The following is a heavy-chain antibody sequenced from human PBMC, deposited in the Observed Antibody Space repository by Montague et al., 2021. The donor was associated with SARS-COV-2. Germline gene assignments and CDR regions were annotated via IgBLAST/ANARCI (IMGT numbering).Heavy chain of an antibody. V-gene: IGHV4-34*01. CDR1: GGSFSRYY. D-gene: IGHD3-10*01. Sequence: SETLSLTCAVYGGSFSRYYWSWIRQPPGKGLEWIGEINHSGSTNYNPSLKSRVTISADTSKNQFPLKLSSVTAADTAVYYCARVRYYGSGTSLGMDVWGQGTTVTVSS. CDR3: ARVRYYGSGTSLGMDV. J-gene: IGHJ6*02. CDR2: INHSGST.